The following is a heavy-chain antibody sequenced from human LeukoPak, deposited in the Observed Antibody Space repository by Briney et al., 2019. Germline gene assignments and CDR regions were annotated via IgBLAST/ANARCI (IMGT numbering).Heavy chain of an antibody. CDR3: ARELRFVDY. CDR1: GGSFSGYY. V-gene: IGHV4-34*01. Sequence: PSQTLSLTCAVYGGSFSGYYWSWIRQPPGKGLEWIGEINHSGSTNYNPSLKSRVTISVDTSKNQFSLKLSSVTAADTAVYYCARELRFVDYWGQGTLVSVSS. J-gene: IGHJ4*02. CDR2: INHSGST. D-gene: IGHD3-3*01.